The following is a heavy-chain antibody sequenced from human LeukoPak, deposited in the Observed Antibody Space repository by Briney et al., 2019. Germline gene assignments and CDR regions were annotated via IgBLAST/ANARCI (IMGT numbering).Heavy chain of an antibody. CDR2: IYYSGST. V-gene: IGHV4-59*05. J-gene: IGHJ4*02. CDR1: GGSIGSHY. CDR3: ARQYGSGSSGRSYFDY. Sequence: TSETLSLTCTVSGGSIGSHYWTWIRQTPGKGLEWIGSIYYSGSTYYNPSLKSRVTISVDTSKNQFSLKLSSVTAADTAVYYCARQYGSGSSGRSYFDYWGQGTLVTVSS. D-gene: IGHD3-10*01.